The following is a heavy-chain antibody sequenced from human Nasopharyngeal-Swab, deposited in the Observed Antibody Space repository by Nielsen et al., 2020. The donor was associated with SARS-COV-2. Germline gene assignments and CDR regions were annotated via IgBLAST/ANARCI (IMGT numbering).Heavy chain of an antibody. V-gene: IGHV3-11*05. Sequence: GESLKISCAASGFIFSDYAMNWIRQAPGKGLEWVSYISSSSSYTNYADSVKGRFTISRDNAKNSLYLQMNSLRAEDTAVYYCARGPDYWGQGTLVTVSS. CDR3: ARGPDY. CDR1: GFIFSDYA. J-gene: IGHJ4*02. CDR2: ISSSSSYT.